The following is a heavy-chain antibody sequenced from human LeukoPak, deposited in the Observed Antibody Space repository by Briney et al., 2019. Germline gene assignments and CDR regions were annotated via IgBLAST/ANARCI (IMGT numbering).Heavy chain of an antibody. J-gene: IGHJ4*02. D-gene: IGHD1-26*01. CDR3: ARDPGSSLVTPLYYFDY. Sequence: SETLSLTWTVSGGSISSYYWSWIRQPAGKGLEWIGRIYTSGSTNYNPSLKSRVTMSVDTSKNQFSLKLSSVTAADTAVYYCARDPGSSLVTPLYYFDYWGQGTLVTVSS. CDR1: GGSISSYY. CDR2: IYTSGST. V-gene: IGHV4-4*07.